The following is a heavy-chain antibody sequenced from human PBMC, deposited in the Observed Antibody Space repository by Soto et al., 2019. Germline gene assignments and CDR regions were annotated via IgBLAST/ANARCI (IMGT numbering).Heavy chain of an antibody. CDR2: INPNGGST. V-gene: IGHV1-46*03. CDR1: GYTLTSFY. Sequence: QVQLVQPGAEVKKPGASVKLSCKASGYTLTSFYIHWVRQAPGQGLEWMGIINPNGGSTNYAHNFQGRVTMTRDTSTSTVYMDLSSLRSEDTAVYYCARGLASGDYWGQGTRVTVSS. J-gene: IGHJ4*02. CDR3: ARGLASGDY. D-gene: IGHD6-6*01.